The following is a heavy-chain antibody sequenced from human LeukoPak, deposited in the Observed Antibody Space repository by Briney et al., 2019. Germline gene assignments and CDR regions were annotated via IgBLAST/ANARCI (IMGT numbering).Heavy chain of an antibody. V-gene: IGHV1-46*01. Sequence: GASVKVSCKASGYTFTNYYMHWVRQAPGQGLEWMGIISPSGGSTGYAQKFQGRVTMTRDTSTGTVYMELSSLRSEDTAVYYCARELTTGMYFFDYWGQGTLVTVSS. D-gene: IGHD1-1*01. J-gene: IGHJ4*02. CDR1: GYTFTNYY. CDR2: ISPSGGST. CDR3: ARELTTGMYFFDY.